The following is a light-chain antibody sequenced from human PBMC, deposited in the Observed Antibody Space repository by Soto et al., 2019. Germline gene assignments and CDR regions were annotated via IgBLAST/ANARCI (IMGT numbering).Light chain of an antibody. Sequence: EIVLTQSPATLSVSPGERATLSCRASQSVSSNLAWYQQKPGQAPRLLIYGASTRATGIPARFSGSGSGTEFTLTISSLQSEDFAVYFCQQYGSSPRTFGLGTKVDI. J-gene: IGKJ1*01. V-gene: IGKV3-15*01. CDR2: GAS. CDR1: QSVSSN. CDR3: QQYGSSPRT.